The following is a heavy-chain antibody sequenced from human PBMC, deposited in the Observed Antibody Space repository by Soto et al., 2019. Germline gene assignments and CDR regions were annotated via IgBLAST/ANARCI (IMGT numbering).Heavy chain of an antibody. CDR3: ARAPLYSTSPKSAFDI. CDR1: GYTFTSYG. Sequence: QVQLVQSGPEVKKPGASVKVSCKASGYTFTSYGISWVRQAPGQGLEWMGWISTYNGNPNYAQKLQGRVTMTTHTSTSTAYMELMSLRSGDTAVFYCARAPLYSTSPKSAFDIWGQGTVVTVSS. D-gene: IGHD6-6*01. CDR2: ISTYNGNP. J-gene: IGHJ3*02. V-gene: IGHV1-18*01.